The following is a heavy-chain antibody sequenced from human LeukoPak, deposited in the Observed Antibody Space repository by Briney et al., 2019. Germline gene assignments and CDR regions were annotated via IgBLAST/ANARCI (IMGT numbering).Heavy chain of an antibody. J-gene: IGHJ4*02. Sequence: GESLKTSCKGSGYSSTSYWIGWVRQMPGKGLEWTGIIYPGDSDTRYSPSFQGQVTISADKSISTAYLQWSSLKASDTAMYYCARLGQRDYYDSSGYFPFDYWGQGTLVTVSS. CDR3: ARLGQRDYYDSSGYFPFDY. V-gene: IGHV5-51*01. D-gene: IGHD3-22*01. CDR2: IYPGDSDT. CDR1: GYSSTSYW.